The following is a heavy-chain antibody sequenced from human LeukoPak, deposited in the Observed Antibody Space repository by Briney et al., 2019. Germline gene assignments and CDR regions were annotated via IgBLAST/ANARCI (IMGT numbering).Heavy chain of an antibody. D-gene: IGHD3-22*01. J-gene: IGHJ4*02. V-gene: IGHV3-30*18. Sequence: GGSLRLSCAASGFTFSTYGMHWVRQAPGKGLEWVALISFDGSNKYYAGSVKGRFTISRDNSKNTLYLQMNSLRADDTAVFYCAKEEYYYDSSGHYSFFDSWGQGTLVTVSS. CDR1: GFTFSTYG. CDR3: AKEEYYYDSSGHYSFFDS. CDR2: ISFDGSNK.